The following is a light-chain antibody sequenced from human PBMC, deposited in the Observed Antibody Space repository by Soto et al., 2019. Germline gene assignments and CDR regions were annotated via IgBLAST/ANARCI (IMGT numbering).Light chain of an antibody. CDR2: KAS. CDR3: PHHSSYSWT. V-gene: IGKV1-5*03. J-gene: IGKJ1*01. Sequence: DIQMTQSPSTLSASVGDRVTITCRASQSITIWLAWYQQKPGKAPNLLIYKASILESGVPSRCSGSGSGTQFTITINSPQSDDRLTYYCPHHSSYSWTFGQGTKVEIK. CDR1: QSITIW.